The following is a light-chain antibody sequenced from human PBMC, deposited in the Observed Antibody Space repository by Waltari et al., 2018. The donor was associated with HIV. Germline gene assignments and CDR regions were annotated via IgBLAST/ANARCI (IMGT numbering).Light chain of an antibody. V-gene: IGLV2-8*01. CDR3: SSYAGSNKLV. CDR2: EVT. Sequence: QSALTQPPSASGSPGPSVTIPCTGTSSDVGGYNYVSWYQQHPGNAPKLIIYEVTERPSGVPDRFSGSKSGNTASLTVSGLQAEDEADYYCSSYAGSNKLVFGGGTKLTVV. J-gene: IGLJ2*01. CDR1: SSDVGGYNY.